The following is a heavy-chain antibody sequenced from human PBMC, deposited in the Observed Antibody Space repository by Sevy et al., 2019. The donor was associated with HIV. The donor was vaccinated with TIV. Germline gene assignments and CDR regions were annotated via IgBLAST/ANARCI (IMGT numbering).Heavy chain of an antibody. CDR2: IKQDGSVK. J-gene: IGHJ4*02. Sequence: GGSLRLSCAASGLSFTSAWMSWVRQAPGKGLEWVANIKQDGSVKYYVDSVKGRFTISRDNARNLLYLQMNSLRAEDTALYYCVRAIAADGSFWGQGTLVTVSS. CDR3: VRAIAADGSF. D-gene: IGHD6-13*01. CDR1: GLSFTSAW. V-gene: IGHV3-7*01.